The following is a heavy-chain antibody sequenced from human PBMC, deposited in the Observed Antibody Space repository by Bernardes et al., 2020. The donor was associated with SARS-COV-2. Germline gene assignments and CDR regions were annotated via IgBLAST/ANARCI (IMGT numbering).Heavy chain of an antibody. CDR1: GYTLSNYG. CDR3: ARSVSPGAADDY. D-gene: IGHD1-26*01. V-gene: IGHV1-18*01. J-gene: IGHJ4*02. CDR2: ISTYNGHK. Sequence: ASVKVSCKASGYTLSNYGISWVRQAPGQGLEWMGWISTYNGHKNYAPKFQGRVALTTETSTNTVYMELRSLTSDDRAVYYCARSVSPGAADDYWGQGTLVTVSS.